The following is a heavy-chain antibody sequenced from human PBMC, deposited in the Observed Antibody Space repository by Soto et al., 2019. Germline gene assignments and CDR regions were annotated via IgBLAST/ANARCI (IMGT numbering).Heavy chain of an antibody. V-gene: IGHV4-59*01. D-gene: IGHD2-15*01. J-gene: IGHJ3*02. CDR2: IYYSGST. Sequence: SETLSLTCTVSGGSISSYYWSWIRQPPGKGLEWIGYIYYSGSTNYNPSLKSRVTISVDTSKNQFSLKLSSVTAADTAVYYCARDSGGIYCSGGSCYLGDAFDIWGQGTMVTVSS. CDR1: GGSISSYY. CDR3: ARDSGGIYCSGGSCYLGDAFDI.